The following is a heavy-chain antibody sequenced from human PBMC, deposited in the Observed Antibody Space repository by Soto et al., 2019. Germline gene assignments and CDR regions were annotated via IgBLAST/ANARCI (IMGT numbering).Heavy chain of an antibody. D-gene: IGHD2-8*01. J-gene: IGHJ4*02. V-gene: IGHV4-31*03. CDR2: IYYSGST. CDR3: ASYCTNGVCSNYFDY. Sequence: PSETLSLTCTVSGGSISSGGYYWSWIRQHPGKGLEWIGYIYYSGSTYYNPSLKSRVTISVDTSKNQFSLKLSSVTAADTAVYYCASYCTNGVCSNYFDYWGQGTLVTVSS. CDR1: GGSISSGGYY.